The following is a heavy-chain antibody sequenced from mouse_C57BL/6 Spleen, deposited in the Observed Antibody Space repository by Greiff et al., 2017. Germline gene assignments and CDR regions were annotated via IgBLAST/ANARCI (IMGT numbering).Heavy chain of an antibody. CDR1: GYTFTSYW. Sequence: VQLQQPGAELVMPGASVKLSCKASGYTFTSYWMHRVKQRPGQGLEWIGEIDPSDSYTNYNQKFKGKSTLTVDKSSSTAYMQLSSLTSEDSAVYYCARGQLRLRRDFDYWGQGTTLTVSS. J-gene: IGHJ2*01. CDR2: IDPSDSYT. CDR3: ARGQLRLRRDFDY. D-gene: IGHD3-2*02. V-gene: IGHV1-69*01.